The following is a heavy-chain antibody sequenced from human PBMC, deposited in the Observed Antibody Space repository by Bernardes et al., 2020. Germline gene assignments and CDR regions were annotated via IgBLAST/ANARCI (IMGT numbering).Heavy chain of an antibody. CDR1: GYTFTSYG. D-gene: IGHD2-15*01. Sequence: ASVKVSCKASGYTFTSYGISWVRQAPGQGLEWMGWISAYNGNTNYAQKLQGRVTMTTDTSTSTAYMELRSLRSDDTAVYYCARGRAFVVVVAANGPLDFDYWGQGTLVTVSS. V-gene: IGHV1-18*01. J-gene: IGHJ4*02. CDR3: ARGRAFVVVVAANGPLDFDY. CDR2: ISAYNGNT.